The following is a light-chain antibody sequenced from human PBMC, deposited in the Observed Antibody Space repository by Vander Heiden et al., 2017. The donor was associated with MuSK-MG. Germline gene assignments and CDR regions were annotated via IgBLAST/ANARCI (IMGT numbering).Light chain of an antibody. J-gene: IGLJ3*02. Sequence: QSVLTQPPSASGTPGQRVTISCSGSSSNIGSNTVNGYQQIPGTAPKLLIYSNNQRPSGVPDRFSGSKSGTSASLAISGLQSEDEADYYCAAWDDSLNGWVFGGGTKLTVL. V-gene: IGLV1-44*01. CDR3: AAWDDSLNGWV. CDR2: SNN. CDR1: SSNIGSNT.